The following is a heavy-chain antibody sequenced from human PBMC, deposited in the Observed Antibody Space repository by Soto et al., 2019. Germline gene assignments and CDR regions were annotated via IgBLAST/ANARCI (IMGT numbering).Heavy chain of an antibody. D-gene: IGHD3-3*01. J-gene: IGHJ6*02. CDR2: ISGSGGST. CDR3: AKDYGHYDFWSGYPGPTFGYYGMDV. V-gene: IGHV3-23*01. CDR1: GFTFSSYA. Sequence: PGGSLRLSCAASGFTFSSYAMSWVRQAPGKGLEWVSAISGSGGSTYYADSVKGRFTISRDNSKNTLYLQMNSLRAEDTAVYYCAKDYGHYDFWSGYPGPTFGYYGMDVWGQGTTVTVSS.